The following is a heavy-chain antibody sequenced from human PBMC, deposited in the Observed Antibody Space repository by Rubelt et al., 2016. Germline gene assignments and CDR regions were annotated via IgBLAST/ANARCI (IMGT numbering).Heavy chain of an antibody. J-gene: IGHJ6*02. Sequence: QVQLVQSGAEVKKPGASVKVSCKASGYTFTSYGISWVRQAPGQGLEWMGWISAYNGNTNYARKLQGRVTMATDTATSTAYMELRSLRSDDTAVDYWAREGVKGSRKDGMDVWGQGTTVTVSS. D-gene: IGHD2-8*01. CDR1: GYTFTSYG. CDR2: ISAYNGNT. CDR3: AREGVKGSRKDGMDV. V-gene: IGHV1-18*01.